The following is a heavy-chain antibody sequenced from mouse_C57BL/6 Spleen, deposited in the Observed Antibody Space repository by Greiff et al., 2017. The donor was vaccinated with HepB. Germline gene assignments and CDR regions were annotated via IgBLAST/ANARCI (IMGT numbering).Heavy chain of an antibody. Sequence: QVQLKQPGAELVMPGASVKLSCKASGYTFTSYWMHWVKQRPGQGLEWIGEIDPSDSYTNYNQKFKGKSTLTVDKSSSTAYMQLSSLTSEDSAVYYCARSRGAAQAYYWGQGTTLTVSS. V-gene: IGHV1-69*01. CDR3: ARSRGAAQAYY. D-gene: IGHD3-2*02. CDR1: GYTFTSYW. CDR2: IDPSDSYT. J-gene: IGHJ2*01.